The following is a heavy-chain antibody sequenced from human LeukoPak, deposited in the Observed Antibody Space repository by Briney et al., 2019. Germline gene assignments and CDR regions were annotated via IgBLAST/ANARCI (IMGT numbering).Heavy chain of an antibody. J-gene: IGHJ2*01. Sequence: SETLSLTCAVSGGSISRSNWWSWVRQPPGKGLEWIGEIYHSGSTKYNPSLKSRVTISMDKSKNQFSLKLSSVTAADTAVYYCARQDYYDTGTWYFDLWGRGTLVTVSS. D-gene: IGHD3-22*01. V-gene: IGHV4-4*02. CDR1: GGSISRSNW. CDR2: IYHSGST. CDR3: ARQDYYDTGTWYFDL.